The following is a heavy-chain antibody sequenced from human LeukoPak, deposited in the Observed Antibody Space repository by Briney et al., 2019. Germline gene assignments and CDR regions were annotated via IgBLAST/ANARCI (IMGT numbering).Heavy chain of an antibody. V-gene: IGHV1-2*02. J-gene: IGHJ6*02. CDR3: ARGATVTTYRNYYYYGMDV. D-gene: IGHD4-17*01. CDR1: GYTFTGYY. CDR2: INPNSGGT. Sequence: GASVTVSCKASGYTFTGYYMHWVRQAPGQGLEWMGWINPNSGGTNYAQKFQGRVTMTRDTSISTAYMELSRLRSDDTAVYYCARGATVTTYRNYYYYGMDVWGQGTTVTVSS.